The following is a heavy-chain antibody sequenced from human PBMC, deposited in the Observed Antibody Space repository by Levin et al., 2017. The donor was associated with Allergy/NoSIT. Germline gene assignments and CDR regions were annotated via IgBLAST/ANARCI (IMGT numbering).Heavy chain of an antibody. Sequence: ASVKVSCKASGGTFSSYAISWVRQAPGQGLEWMGGIIPIFGTANYAQKFQGRVTITADESTSTAYMELSSLRSEDTAVYYCASLMRGDPSENDAFDIWGQGTMVTVSS. V-gene: IGHV1-69*13. CDR3: ASLMRGDPSENDAFDI. J-gene: IGHJ3*02. D-gene: IGHD2-21*02. CDR2: IIPIFGTA. CDR1: GGTFSSYA.